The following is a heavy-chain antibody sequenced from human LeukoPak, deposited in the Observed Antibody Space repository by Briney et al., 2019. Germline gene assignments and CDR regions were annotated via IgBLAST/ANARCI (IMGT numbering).Heavy chain of an antibody. CDR1: GGTFSNYA. D-gene: IGHD1-20*01. CDR2: IIPIFRTT. V-gene: IGHV1-69*13. Sequence: SVKVSCKASGGTFSNYAINWVRQAPGQGLEWMGGIIPIFRTTNYAQKFQGRVTITADESTSTAYMEPSSLRSEDTAVYYCGRDKLDNWNDQDGDYWGQGTLVTVSS. J-gene: IGHJ4*02. CDR3: GRDKLDNWNDQDGDY.